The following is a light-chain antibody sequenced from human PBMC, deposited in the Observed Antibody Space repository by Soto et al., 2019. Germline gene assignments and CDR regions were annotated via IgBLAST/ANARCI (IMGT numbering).Light chain of an antibody. CDR1: QSITSY. V-gene: IGKV1-39*01. CDR2: AAS. Sequence: DIQMTQSPSSLSAPVGDRVTITCRASQSITSYLNWYQQKPGKAPNLLIYAASSLQSGVPSRFSGSGSGTEFSLTISSLQPEDFATYYCQQSYSMPWTFGQGTKVEIK. CDR3: QQSYSMPWT. J-gene: IGKJ1*01.